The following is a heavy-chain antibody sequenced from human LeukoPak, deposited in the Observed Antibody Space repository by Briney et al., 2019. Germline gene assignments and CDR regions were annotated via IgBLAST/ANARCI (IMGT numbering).Heavy chain of an antibody. Sequence: SETLSLTCAVYGGSFSGYYWSWIRQPPGKGLEWIGEINHSGSTNYNSSLKSRVTISIDTSKKQFSLKLSSVTAVDTAVYYCARLSEIHYDILTGYYSGYCDYWGQGTLVTVSS. D-gene: IGHD3-9*01. V-gene: IGHV4-34*01. CDR2: INHSGST. CDR1: GGSFSGYY. CDR3: ARLSEIHYDILTGYYSGYCDY. J-gene: IGHJ4*02.